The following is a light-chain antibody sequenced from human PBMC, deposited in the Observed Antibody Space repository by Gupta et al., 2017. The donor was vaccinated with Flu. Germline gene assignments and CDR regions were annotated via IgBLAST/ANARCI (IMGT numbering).Light chain of an antibody. Sequence: VTPGEPASISCRSSQSLLHRNGHNYLDWYLQKPGQSPQLLIYLVSNRAAGVPDRFSGSGSGTDFTLKISRVEAEDVGVYYCRQGLQTPWTFGQGTKVEIK. J-gene: IGKJ1*01. CDR3: RQGLQTPWT. CDR1: QSLLHRNGHNY. CDR2: LVS. V-gene: IGKV2-28*01.